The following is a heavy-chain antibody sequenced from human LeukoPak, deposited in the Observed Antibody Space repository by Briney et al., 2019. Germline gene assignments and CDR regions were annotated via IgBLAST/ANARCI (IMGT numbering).Heavy chain of an antibody. Sequence: PGGSLRLSCAASGFTFNSYSMSWVRQAPGKGLEWVSVIYSGGSTYYADSVKGRFTISRDNSKNTLYLQMNSLRAEDTAVYYCSSGYDFSHDYWGQGTLVTVSS. CDR1: GFTFNSYS. J-gene: IGHJ4*02. CDR3: SSGYDFSHDY. V-gene: IGHV3-53*01. D-gene: IGHD5-12*01. CDR2: IYSGGST.